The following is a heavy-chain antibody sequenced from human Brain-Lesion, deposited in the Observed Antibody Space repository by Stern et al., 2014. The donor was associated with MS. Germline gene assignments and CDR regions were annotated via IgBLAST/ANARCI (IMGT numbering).Heavy chain of an antibody. J-gene: IGHJ5*02. CDR2: IYYSGNT. V-gene: IGHV4-39*02. Sequence: QVQLQESGPGLVKPSETLSLTCTVAGGSVSSTSYAWAWIRQPPGKGLEWIGTIYYSGNTYYSPSLKSLPPIPLDPPKNHFPRQLRFGTAADTAVYYCAGEEDIRYCSGGSCTGNWFDPWGQGTLVTVSS. D-gene: IGHD2-15*01. CDR3: AGEEDIRYCSGGSCTGNWFDP. CDR1: GGSVSSTSYA.